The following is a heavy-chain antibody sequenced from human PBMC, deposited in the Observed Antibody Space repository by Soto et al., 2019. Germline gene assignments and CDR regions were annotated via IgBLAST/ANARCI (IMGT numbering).Heavy chain of an antibody. CDR2: INVGSGLT. CDR3: AATTWMQASHYAMDV. D-gene: IGHD5-18*01. J-gene: IGHJ6*02. Sequence: QRLEWIGWINVGSGLTKYAQKFQERVTITRDMSTTTAYMELSSLTSEDTAVYYCAATTWMQASHYAMDVWGQGTTVTVFS. V-gene: IGHV1-58*01.